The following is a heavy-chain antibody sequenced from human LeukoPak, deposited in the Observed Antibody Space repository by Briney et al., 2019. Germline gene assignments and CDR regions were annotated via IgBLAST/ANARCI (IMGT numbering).Heavy chain of an antibody. Sequence: GGSLRLSCAASGFTFSSYAMSWVRQASGKGLDWVSGMSGGGGSTFYADSVKGRFSISRDNSKNTLYLQVNSLRAEDTAVYYCAKGHQECTTASCSCYFDFWGQGTLVTVSS. D-gene: IGHD2-2*01. CDR1: GFTFSSYA. J-gene: IGHJ4*02. CDR2: MSGGGGST. CDR3: AKGHQECTTASCSCYFDF. V-gene: IGHV3-23*01.